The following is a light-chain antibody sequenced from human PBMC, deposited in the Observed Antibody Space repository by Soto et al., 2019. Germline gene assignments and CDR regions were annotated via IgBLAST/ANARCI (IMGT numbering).Light chain of an antibody. Sequence: IVLTQSPGTLSLSPGERATLSCRASQSISSSFLAWYQQKPGQAPRLLLFAASSRAAGIPDRFSGSGSGTDFTLTISRLEPEDFAVYYCQEYSNSPRFTFGPGTKVDIK. CDR3: QEYSNSPRFT. CDR2: AAS. CDR1: QSISSSF. J-gene: IGKJ3*01. V-gene: IGKV3-20*01.